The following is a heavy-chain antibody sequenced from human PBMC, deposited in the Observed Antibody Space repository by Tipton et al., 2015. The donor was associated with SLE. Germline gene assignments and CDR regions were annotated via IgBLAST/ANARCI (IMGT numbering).Heavy chain of an antibody. CDR2: IYYSGST. CDR1: GGPFSGYY. V-gene: IGHV4-34*01. CDR3: ASMPPGYCSSTSCYTTPNWFDP. Sequence: TLSLTCAVYGGPFSGYYWSWIRQPPGKGLEWIGSIYYSGSTYYNPSLKSRVTISVDTSKNQFSLKLSSVTAADTAVYYCASMPPGYCSSTSCYTTPNWFDPWGQGTLVTVSS. J-gene: IGHJ5*02. D-gene: IGHD2-2*02.